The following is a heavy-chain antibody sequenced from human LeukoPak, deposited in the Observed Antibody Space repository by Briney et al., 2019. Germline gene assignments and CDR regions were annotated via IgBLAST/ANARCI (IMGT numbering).Heavy chain of an antibody. Sequence: ASVKVSCKASGYTFTGYYMHWVRQAPGQGLEWMGWINPNSGGTNYAQKFQGRVTITADESTSTAYMELSSLRSEDTAVYYCARDSRESSIWGQGTLVTVSS. CDR2: INPNSGGT. J-gene: IGHJ4*02. V-gene: IGHV1-2*02. CDR3: ARDSRESSI. D-gene: IGHD5/OR15-5a*01. CDR1: GYTFTGYY.